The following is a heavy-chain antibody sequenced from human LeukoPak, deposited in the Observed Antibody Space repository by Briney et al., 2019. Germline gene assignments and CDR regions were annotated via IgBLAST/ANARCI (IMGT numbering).Heavy chain of an antibody. CDR2: IYYSGST. CDR1: GGSISSYY. D-gene: IGHD3-10*01. V-gene: IGHV4-59*08. Sequence: SETLSHTCTVSGGSISSYYWSWIRQPPGKGLEWIGYIYYSGSTNYNPSLKSRVTISVDTSKNQFSLKLSSVTAADTAVYYCARRYGSGIDYWGQGTLVTVSS. CDR3: ARRYGSGIDY. J-gene: IGHJ4*02.